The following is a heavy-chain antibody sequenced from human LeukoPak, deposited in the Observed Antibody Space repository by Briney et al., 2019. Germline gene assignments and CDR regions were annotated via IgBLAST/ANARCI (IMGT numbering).Heavy chain of an antibody. D-gene: IGHD6-13*01. CDR1: GFTVSSNY. CDR3: ARDRSSSWYLDY. CDR2: IYSGGST. J-gene: IGHJ4*02. Sequence: GGSLRLSCADSGFTVSSNYMSWVHQAPGKGLEWVSVIYSGGSTYYADSVKGRFTISRDNSKNTLYLQMNSLRAEDTAVYYCARDRSSSWYLDYWGQGTLVTVSS. V-gene: IGHV3-53*01.